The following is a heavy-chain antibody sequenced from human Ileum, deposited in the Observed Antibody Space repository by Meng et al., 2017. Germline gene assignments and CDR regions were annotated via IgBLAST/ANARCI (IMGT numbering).Heavy chain of an antibody. CDR1: GFTFSSYW. J-gene: IGHJ4*02. Sequence: GESLKISCAASGFTFSSYWMSWVRQAPGKGLEWVGRIKSKTAGGTTDYAAPVKGRFTVSRDDSKTTVYLQMNSLKTEDTAVYYCTTGWGQYFDYWGQGALVTVSS. CDR2: IKSKTAGGTT. V-gene: IGHV3-15*01. D-gene: IGHD3-16*01. CDR3: TTGWGQYFDY.